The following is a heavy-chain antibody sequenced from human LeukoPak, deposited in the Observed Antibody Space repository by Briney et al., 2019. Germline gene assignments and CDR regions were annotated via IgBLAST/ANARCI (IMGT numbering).Heavy chain of an antibody. CDR3: ARGRGYYDSSGLFSEPIDY. Sequence: ASETLSLTCTVSGGSISSNSYYWGWIRQSPGKGLKWIGTIYYSGSTYYNPSLKSRVTISVDTSKSQFSLKLSSVTAADTAVYYCARGRGYYDSSGLFSEPIDYWGQGTLVTVSS. D-gene: IGHD3-22*01. V-gene: IGHV4-39*07. J-gene: IGHJ4*02. CDR1: GGSISSNSYY. CDR2: IYYSGST.